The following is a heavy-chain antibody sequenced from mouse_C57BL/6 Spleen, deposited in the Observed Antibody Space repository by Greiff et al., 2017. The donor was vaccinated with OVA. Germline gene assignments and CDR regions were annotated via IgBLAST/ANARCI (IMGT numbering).Heavy chain of an antibody. CDR2: ISYDGSN. CDR1: GYSITSGYY. D-gene: IGHD1-1*02. J-gene: IGHJ4*01. CDR3: ARDGGYYGAMDY. Sequence: EVKLMESGPGLVKPSQSLSLTCSVTGYSITSGYYWNWIRQFPGKKLEWMGYISYDGSNNYNPSLKNRISITRDTSKNQFFLKLNSVTTEDTATYYCARDGGYYGAMDYWGQGTSVTVSS. V-gene: IGHV3-6*01.